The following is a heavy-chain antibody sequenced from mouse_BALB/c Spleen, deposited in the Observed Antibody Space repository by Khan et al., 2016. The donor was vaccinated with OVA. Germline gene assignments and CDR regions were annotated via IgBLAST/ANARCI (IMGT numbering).Heavy chain of an antibody. CDR1: GFTFSSYS. D-gene: IGHD4-1*01. J-gene: IGHJ3*01. CDR2: ISSDGDYT. Sequence: DVMLVESGGDLVKPGGSLKLSCAASGFTFSSYSMSWVRQTPDKRLEWVATISSDGDYTYFPDSVKGRFTISRDIAKNTLHLQLSSLKSRDTALYYCASHLTGSFAYWGQGTLVTVSA. CDR3: ASHLTGSFAY. V-gene: IGHV5-6*02.